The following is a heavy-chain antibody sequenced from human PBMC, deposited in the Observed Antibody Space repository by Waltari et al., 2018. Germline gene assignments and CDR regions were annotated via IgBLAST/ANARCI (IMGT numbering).Heavy chain of an antibody. CDR1: GGTFSSYA. J-gene: IGHJ6*02. V-gene: IGHV1-69*01. CDR3: ANEADYGDYGSHGMDV. CDR2: IIPIFGTP. D-gene: IGHD4-17*01. Sequence: QVQLVQSGAEVKKPGSSVKVSCKASGGTFSSYAIRWGRQAPGQGLEWMGGIIPIFGTPNYAQKFQGRVTITADESTSTAYMELSSLRSEDTAVYYCANEADYGDYGSHGMDVWGQGTTVTVSS.